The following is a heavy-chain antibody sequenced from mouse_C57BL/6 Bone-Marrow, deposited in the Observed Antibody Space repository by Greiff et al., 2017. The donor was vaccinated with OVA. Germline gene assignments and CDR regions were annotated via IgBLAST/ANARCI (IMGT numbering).Heavy chain of an antibody. V-gene: IGHV14-4*01. Sequence: VQLQQSGAELVRPGASVKLSCTASGFNIKDDYMHWVKQRPEQGLEWIGWIDPENGDTEYASKFQGKATITADTSSNTAYLQLSSLTSEDTAVYYCTTSFYDYYSCDYWGQGTTLTVSS. D-gene: IGHD2-4*01. CDR3: TTSFYDYYSCDY. CDR1: GFNIKDDY. J-gene: IGHJ2*01. CDR2: IDPENGDT.